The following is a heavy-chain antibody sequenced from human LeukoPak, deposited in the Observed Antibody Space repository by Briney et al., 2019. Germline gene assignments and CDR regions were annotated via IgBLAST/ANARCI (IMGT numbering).Heavy chain of an antibody. J-gene: IGHJ6*02. Sequence: GGSLRLSCAASGFTFNTYTMNWVRQAPGKGLEWVSYISGSSGIIDYADSVRGRFTISRDNAKNSLYLQMNSLRAEDTAVYYCARDRADQSTISFYYYGMDVWGQGTTVTVSS. CDR3: ARDRADQSTISFYYYGMDV. D-gene: IGHD5/OR15-5a*01. CDR1: GFTFNTYT. V-gene: IGHV3-48*01. CDR2: ISGSSGII.